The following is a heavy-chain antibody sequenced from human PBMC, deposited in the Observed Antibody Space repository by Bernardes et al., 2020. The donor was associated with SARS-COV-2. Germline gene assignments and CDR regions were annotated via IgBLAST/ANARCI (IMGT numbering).Heavy chain of an antibody. CDR3: AKDLRIPRPRYCSGGSCYIGDDAFDI. D-gene: IGHD2-15*01. V-gene: IGHV3-30*18. J-gene: IGHJ3*02. Sequence: SMRLSCSASGFTFSSYGMHWVRQAPGKGLEWVAVISYDGSNKYYADSVKGRFTISRDNSKNTLYLQMNSLRAEDTAVYYCAKDLRIPRPRYCSGGSCYIGDDAFDIWGQGTMVTVSS. CDR1: GFTFSSYG. CDR2: ISYDGSNK.